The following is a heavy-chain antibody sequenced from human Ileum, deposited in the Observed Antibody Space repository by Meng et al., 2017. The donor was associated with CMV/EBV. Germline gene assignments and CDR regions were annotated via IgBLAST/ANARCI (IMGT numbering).Heavy chain of an antibody. CDR2: INHSGST. CDR3: ATLRGDFWSGYGDY. CDR1: GESFSGYY. D-gene: IGHD3-3*01. J-gene: IGHJ4*02. V-gene: IGHV4-34*01. Sequence: VYGESFSGYYWSWIRQPPGKGLEWIGEINHSGSTNYNPSLKSRVTISVDTSKNQFSLKLSSVTAADTAVYYCATLRGDFWSGYGDYWGQGTLVTVSS.